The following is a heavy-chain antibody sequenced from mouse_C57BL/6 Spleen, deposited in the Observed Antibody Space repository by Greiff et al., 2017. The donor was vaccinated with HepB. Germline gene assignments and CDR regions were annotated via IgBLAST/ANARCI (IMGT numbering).Heavy chain of an antibody. D-gene: IGHD2-3*01. J-gene: IGHJ4*01. Sequence: VQLQQSGAELVKPGASVKLSCKASGYTFTSYWMHWVKQRPGQGLEWIGMIHPNSGSTNYNEKFKSKATLTVDKSSSTAYMQLSSLTSEDSAVYYCARPVGLLRWYAMDYWGQGTSVTVSS. V-gene: IGHV1-64*01. CDR2: IHPNSGST. CDR3: ARPVGLLRWYAMDY. CDR1: GYTFTSYW.